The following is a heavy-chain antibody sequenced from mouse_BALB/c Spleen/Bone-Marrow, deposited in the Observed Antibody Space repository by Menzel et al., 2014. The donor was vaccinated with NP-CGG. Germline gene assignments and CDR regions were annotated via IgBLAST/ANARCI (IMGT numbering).Heavy chain of an antibody. V-gene: IGHV5-6-5*01. D-gene: IGHD2-4*01. CDR1: GFTFSSYA. CDR2: ISSGGST. J-gene: IGHJ4*01. Sequence: EVKLVESGGGLVKPGGSLKLSCAASGFTFSSYAMSWVRQTPEKRLEWVASISSGGSTYYPDSVKGRFTISRDNARNILYLQMSSLRSEDTAMYHCARYDYDGAYAMDYWGQGTSVTVSS. CDR3: ARYDYDGAYAMDY.